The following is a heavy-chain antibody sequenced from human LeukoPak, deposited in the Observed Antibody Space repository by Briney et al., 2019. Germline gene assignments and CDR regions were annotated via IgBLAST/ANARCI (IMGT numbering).Heavy chain of an antibody. D-gene: IGHD1-7*01. CDR3: ARDWTNYLEGLNDY. CDR1: GFTFNTYW. Sequence: GGSLRLSCAASGFTFNTYWMSWVRQAPGKGLEWVANIEPNGNEKNYVDSVKGRFTISRDNAKNSLYLQMNSLRVDDTAVYYCARDWTNYLEGLNDYWGQGTQVTVSS. CDR2: IEPNGNEK. V-gene: IGHV3-7*01. J-gene: IGHJ4*02.